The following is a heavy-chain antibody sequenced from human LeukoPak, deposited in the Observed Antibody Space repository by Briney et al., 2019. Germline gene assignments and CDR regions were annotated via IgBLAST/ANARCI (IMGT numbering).Heavy chain of an antibody. CDR2: IYYSGST. CDR1: GGSISSGDYY. V-gene: IGHV4-30-4*01. CDR3: ARESRRITMVQATFDY. J-gene: IGHJ4*02. D-gene: IGHD3-10*01. Sequence: PSQTLSLTCTVSGGSISSGDYYWSCFRQPPGKGLEWIGYIYYSGSTYYNPSLKSRVTISVDTSKNQFSLKLSSVTAADTAVYYCARESRRITMVQATFDYWGQGTLVTVSS.